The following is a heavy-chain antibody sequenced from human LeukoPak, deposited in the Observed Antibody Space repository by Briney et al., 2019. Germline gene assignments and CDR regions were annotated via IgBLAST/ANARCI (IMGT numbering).Heavy chain of an antibody. CDR1: GGSISSGDSY. CDR2: IYYSGGT. Sequence: SETLSLTCTVSGGSISSGDSYWSWIRQPPVKGLEWIGYIYYSGGTYYNPSLKSRVTISVDTSKNQFSLKLSSVTAADTAVYYCARRLSTYSSSPYFDYWGQGTLVTVSS. CDR3: ARRLSTYSSSPYFDY. V-gene: IGHV4-30-4*01. J-gene: IGHJ4*02. D-gene: IGHD6-6*01.